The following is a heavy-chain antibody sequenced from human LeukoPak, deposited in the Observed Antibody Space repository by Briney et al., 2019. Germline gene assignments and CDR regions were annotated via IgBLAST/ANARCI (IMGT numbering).Heavy chain of an antibody. V-gene: IGHV1-24*01. CDR3: ATGLGSGWYSYYFDY. CDR2: FDPEDGET. J-gene: IGHJ4*02. D-gene: IGHD6-19*01. CDR1: GYTLTELS. Sequence: GASVKVSCKVSGYTLTELSMHWVRQAPGKGLEWMGGFDPEDGETIYAQKFQGRVTMTEDTSTDTAYMELSSLRSEDTAVYYCATGLGSGWYSYYFDYRGQGTLVTVSS.